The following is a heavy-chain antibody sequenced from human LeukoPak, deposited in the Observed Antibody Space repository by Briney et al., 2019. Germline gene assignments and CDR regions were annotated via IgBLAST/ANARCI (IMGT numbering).Heavy chain of an antibody. Sequence: SETLSLTCTVSGVSISSSSNYWGWIRQPPGKGLEWIGTIYYSGSTYYNPSLKSRVTISVDTSKLQFSLMLTSVTAADTAVYYCARHGSYYYYMDVWGKGTTVTVSS. J-gene: IGHJ6*03. CDR1: GVSISSSSNY. CDR3: ARHGSYYYYMDV. V-gene: IGHV4-39*01. CDR2: IYYSGST. D-gene: IGHD3-16*01.